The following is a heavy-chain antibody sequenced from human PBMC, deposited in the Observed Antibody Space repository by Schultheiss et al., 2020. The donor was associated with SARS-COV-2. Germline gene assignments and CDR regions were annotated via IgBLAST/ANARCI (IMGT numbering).Heavy chain of an antibody. J-gene: IGHJ4*02. CDR3: ARVGSVGYSYGRYAEYDY. CDR1: GFIFSSYW. Sequence: GGSLRLSCAGSGFIFSSYWMHWVRQAPGKGLAWVSRINIDGSSRDYADSVKGRFTISRDNAKNTLYLEMIGLKAEDTAIYYCARVGSVGYSYGRYAEYDYWGQGTLVTVSS. D-gene: IGHD5-18*01. V-gene: IGHV3-74*01. CDR2: INIDGSSR.